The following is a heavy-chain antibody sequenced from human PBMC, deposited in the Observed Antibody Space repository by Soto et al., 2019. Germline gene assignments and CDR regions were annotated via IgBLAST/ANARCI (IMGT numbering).Heavy chain of an antibody. CDR1: GFIFSKYN. J-gene: IGHJ4*02. CDR2: IYYDGSNE. CDR3: ARESHRYFDWILSD. D-gene: IGHD3-9*01. V-gene: IGHV3-33*01. Sequence: QVSLVESGGGVVQPGRSLRLSCAASGFIFSKYNMHWVRQVPGKGLEWVALIYYDGSNEKYADSVKGRFTISRDNSKNTLYMQMNSLRADDTAVYYCARESHRYFDWILSDWGQGTLVTVSS.